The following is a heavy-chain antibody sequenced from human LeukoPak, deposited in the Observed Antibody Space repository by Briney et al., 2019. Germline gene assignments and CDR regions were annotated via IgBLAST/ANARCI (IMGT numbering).Heavy chain of an antibody. Sequence: LSLTCTVSGGSISSSSYSWSWIRQPPGKGLEWIGYIYHSGSTYYNPSLKSRVTISVDRSKNQFSLKLSSVTAADTAVYYCARAAERQVAFDIWGQGTMVTVSS. CDR2: IYHSGST. V-gene: IGHV4-30-2*01. CDR3: ARAAERQVAFDI. D-gene: IGHD1-1*01. J-gene: IGHJ3*02. CDR1: GGSISSSSYS.